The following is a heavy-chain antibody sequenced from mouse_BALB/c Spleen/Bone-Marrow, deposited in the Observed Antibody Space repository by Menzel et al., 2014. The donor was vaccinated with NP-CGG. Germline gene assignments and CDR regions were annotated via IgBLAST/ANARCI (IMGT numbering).Heavy chain of an antibody. CDR3: TRGDYDWYFDV. CDR1: GYTFTSYW. CDR2: IDPSDSYT. Sequence: QVQLQQSGAELVKPGASVKMSCKASGYTFTSYWMHWVKQRPGQGLEWIGVIDPSDSYTSYNQKFKGKATLTVDTCSSTAYMQLSSLTSEDSAVYYCTRGDYDWYFDVWGAGTTVTVSS. D-gene: IGHD2-4*01. J-gene: IGHJ1*01. V-gene: IGHV1S127*01.